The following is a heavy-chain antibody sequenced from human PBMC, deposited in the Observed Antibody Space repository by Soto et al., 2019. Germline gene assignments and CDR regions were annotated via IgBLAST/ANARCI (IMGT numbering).Heavy chain of an antibody. CDR1: GGTFSSYA. CDR3: AREGSGYLISDYYGMDV. Sequence: SVKVSCKASGGTFSSYAISWVRQAPGQGLEWMGGIIPIFGTANYAQKFQGRVTITADESTSTAYMELSSLRSEDTAVYYCAREGSGYLISDYYGMDVWGQGTTVTVS. V-gene: IGHV1-69*13. J-gene: IGHJ6*02. CDR2: IIPIFGTA. D-gene: IGHD5-12*01.